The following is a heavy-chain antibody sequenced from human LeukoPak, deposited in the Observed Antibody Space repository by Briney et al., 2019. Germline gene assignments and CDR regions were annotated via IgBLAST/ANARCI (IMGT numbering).Heavy chain of an antibody. D-gene: IGHD3-9*01. Sequence: AASVKVSCKASGYTFTGYYMHWVRQAPGQGLEWMGWINPNSGGTNYAQKFQGRVTMTRDTSISTAYMELSRLRSDDTAVYYCARDNWDILTGYYRFRSDNWFDPWGQGTLVTVSS. V-gene: IGHV1-2*02. J-gene: IGHJ5*02. CDR2: INPNSGGT. CDR1: GYTFTGYY. CDR3: ARDNWDILTGYYRFRSDNWFDP.